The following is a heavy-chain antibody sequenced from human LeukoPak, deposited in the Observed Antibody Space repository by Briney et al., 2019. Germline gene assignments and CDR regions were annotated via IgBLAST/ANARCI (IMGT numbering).Heavy chain of an antibody. CDR3: ARGALGVREYFQH. CDR1: GGTFSDNA. D-gene: IGHD2-8*01. Sequence: SVKVSCKASGGTFSDNAVSWIRQAPGQGLEWMGGIIPILGTPSYAQKFQGRVSITADESTSTAYMELTSLRFEDTAVYYCARGALGVREYFQHWGQGTLVSVSS. CDR2: IIPILGTP. J-gene: IGHJ1*01. V-gene: IGHV1-69*13.